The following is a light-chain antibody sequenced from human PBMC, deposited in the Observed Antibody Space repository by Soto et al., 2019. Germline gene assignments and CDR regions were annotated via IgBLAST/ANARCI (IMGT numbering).Light chain of an antibody. CDR2: AAS. J-gene: IGKJ2*01. V-gene: IGKV1-8*01. Sequence: TRMTQSPSSLSTSIGDRVTITCRASQGISSYLAWYQQKSGKAPKLLIYAASTLQSGVPSRFSGSGSGTDFTLTISSLQSEDFATYYCQQYNNFPYTFGQGTKVDIK. CDR3: QQYNNFPYT. CDR1: QGISSY.